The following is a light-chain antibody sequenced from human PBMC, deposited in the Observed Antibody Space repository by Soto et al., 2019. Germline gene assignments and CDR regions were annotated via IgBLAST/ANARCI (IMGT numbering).Light chain of an antibody. CDR3: QHYKNWPPWT. CDR1: QRVCSD. J-gene: IGKJ1*01. CDR2: DAS. V-gene: IGKV3-15*01. Sequence: EIVMTESPATLSLSPGERATLSCRASQRVCSDLAWYQQKPGQAPRLLIYDASTRASGIPARFSGSGSGTEFTLTISSLQSEDFGVYYCQHYKNWPPWTFGQGTKVEIK.